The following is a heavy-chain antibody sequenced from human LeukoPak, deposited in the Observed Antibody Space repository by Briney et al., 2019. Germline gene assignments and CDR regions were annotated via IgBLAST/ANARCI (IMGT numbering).Heavy chain of an antibody. J-gene: IGHJ5*02. Sequence: PSETLSLTCAVYGGSFSGYYWSWIRQPPGKGLEWIGEMNHSGSTNYNPSLKSRVTISVDTSKNQFSLKLSSVTAADTAVYYCARARSITIFGVVISDSVRFDPWGQGTLVTVSS. D-gene: IGHD3-3*01. CDR1: GGSFSGYY. CDR3: ARARSITIFGVVISDSVRFDP. V-gene: IGHV4-34*01. CDR2: MNHSGST.